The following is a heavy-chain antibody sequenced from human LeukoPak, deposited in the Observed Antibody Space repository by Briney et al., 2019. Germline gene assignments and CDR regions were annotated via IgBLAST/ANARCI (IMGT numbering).Heavy chain of an antibody. V-gene: IGHV3-48*03. CDR1: GFTFSHYE. Sequence: SGGSLRLSCVGSGFTFSHYEMNWVRQAPGKGLEWVSYISNSGRTTYYADSVKGRFTISRDNALNSLFLHMDSLRAEDTAIYYCAKEQWLDDALDLWGQGTVVTVSS. D-gene: IGHD6-19*01. J-gene: IGHJ3*01. CDR3: AKEQWLDDALDL. CDR2: ISNSGRTT.